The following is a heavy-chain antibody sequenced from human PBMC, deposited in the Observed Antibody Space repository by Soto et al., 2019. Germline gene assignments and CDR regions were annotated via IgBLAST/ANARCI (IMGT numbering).Heavy chain of an antibody. D-gene: IGHD2-21*02. Sequence: QAQLVESGGGVVQAGRSLRLSCAASEFTFSSYAMHWVRQAPGKGLEWVALISSDGSQKYYADSVMGRCLISRDNSLNTLYLRVDNVLDGDTAVYYCAKDQTYLGTAVYDVWGQGTTVTVSS. V-gene: IGHV3-30*18. CDR3: AKDQTYLGTAVYDV. CDR2: ISSDGSQK. CDR1: EFTFSSYA. J-gene: IGHJ6*02.